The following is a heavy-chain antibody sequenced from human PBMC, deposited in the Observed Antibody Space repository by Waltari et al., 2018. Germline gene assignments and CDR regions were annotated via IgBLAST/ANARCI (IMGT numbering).Heavy chain of an antibody. D-gene: IGHD3-3*01. CDR2: IYYSGST. J-gene: IGHJ3*02. Sequence: QVQLQESGPGLVKPSETLSLTCTVSGGSISSYYWSWIRQPPGKGLEWIGYIYYSGSTNYNPSLKSRVTISVDMSKNQFSLKLSSVTAADTAVYYCARAAYYDFWSGYYAFDIWGQGTMVTVSS. CDR3: ARAAYYDFWSGYYAFDI. CDR1: GGSISSYY. V-gene: IGHV4-59*01.